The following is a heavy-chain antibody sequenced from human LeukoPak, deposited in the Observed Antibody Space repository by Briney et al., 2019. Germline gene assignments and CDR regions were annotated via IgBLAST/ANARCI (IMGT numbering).Heavy chain of an antibody. CDR2: IYYSGAT. Sequence: SETLSLTCVVSGDSITRSEYYWDWIRQPPGKGLEWIGSIYYSGATYYSGSLKSRATISVDTIKNQSSLELRSVTAADTALYYCARRLRGGRRYHYYYMDVWGKGTTVTISS. V-gene: IGHV4-39*01. CDR1: GDSITRSEYY. D-gene: IGHD2-15*01. CDR3: ARRLRGGRRYHYYYMDV. J-gene: IGHJ6*03.